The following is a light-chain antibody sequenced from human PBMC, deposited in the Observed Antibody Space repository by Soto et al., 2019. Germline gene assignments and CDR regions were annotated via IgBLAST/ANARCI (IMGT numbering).Light chain of an antibody. CDR2: DVS. Sequence: DIQMIQSPSSLSASIGDRVTITCRTSQEISNALNWYQQKPGKAPKLLIYDVSHLETGVPSRFSGGGSGTDFTFTINSLQAEDIATYYCQQYDALPYTFGQGTKLEIK. V-gene: IGKV1-33*01. CDR1: QEISNA. CDR3: QQYDALPYT. J-gene: IGKJ2*01.